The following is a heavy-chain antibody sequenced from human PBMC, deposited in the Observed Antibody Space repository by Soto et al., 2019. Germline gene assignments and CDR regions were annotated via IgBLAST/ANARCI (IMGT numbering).Heavy chain of an antibody. CDR1: GFTFSSYS. V-gene: IGHV3-21*01. Sequence: EVQLVESGGGLVKPGGSLRLSCAASGFTFSSYSMNWVRQAPGKGLEWVSSISSSSSYIYYADSVKGRFTISRDNAKNSLYLQMNSRRAEDTAVYYWARDAGLLWFGEVKGTCDYWGQGTLVTVAS. J-gene: IGHJ4*02. D-gene: IGHD3-10*01. CDR3: ARDAGLLWFGEVKGTCDY. CDR2: ISSSSSYI.